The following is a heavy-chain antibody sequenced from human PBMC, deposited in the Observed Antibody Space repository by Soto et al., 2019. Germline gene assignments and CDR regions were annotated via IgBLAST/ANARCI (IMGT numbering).Heavy chain of an antibody. CDR1: GYTFTSYD. J-gene: IGHJ4*02. V-gene: IGHV1-8*01. CDR2: MSPNTGDT. D-gene: IGHD7-27*01. CDR3: TRGPPNWGFDY. Sequence: QVQLVQSGAEVKKPGASVKVSCKPSGYTFTSYDINWVRQAAGQGLEWMGWMSPNTGDTGYAQKFQGRVSMTRDTPISTAYMELSSLRSDDTAVYYCTRGPPNWGFDYWGQGTLVIVSS.